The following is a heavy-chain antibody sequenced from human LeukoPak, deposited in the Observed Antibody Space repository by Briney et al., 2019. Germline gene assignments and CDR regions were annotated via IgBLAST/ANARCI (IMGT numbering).Heavy chain of an antibody. J-gene: IGHJ4*02. CDR3: ARHGGRYAGLSYFDY. CDR1: GYSISSGYY. Sequence: SETLSLTCAVSGYSISSGYYWGWIRQPPGKGLGWIGSIYHSGSTYYNPSLKSRVTISVDTPKNQFSLKLSSGTAADTAVYYCARHGGRYAGLSYFDYWGQGTLVTVSS. V-gene: IGHV4-38-2*01. D-gene: IGHD3-16*01. CDR2: IYHSGST.